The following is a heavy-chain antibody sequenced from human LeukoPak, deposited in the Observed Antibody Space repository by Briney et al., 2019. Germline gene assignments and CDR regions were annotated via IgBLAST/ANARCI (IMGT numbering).Heavy chain of an antibody. Sequence: SETLSLTCTVSGGSISSSSYYWGWVRQPPGKGLEWIGCIYYSGSTYYHPSLTSRVTISVDTSKKQFSLKLSSVTAADTAVYYCARIHGSGSYYNFGDYYYMDVWGKGTTVTVSS. J-gene: IGHJ6*03. CDR3: ARIHGSGSYYNFGDYYYMDV. CDR1: GGSISSSSYY. V-gene: IGHV4-39*01. D-gene: IGHD3-10*01. CDR2: IYYSGST.